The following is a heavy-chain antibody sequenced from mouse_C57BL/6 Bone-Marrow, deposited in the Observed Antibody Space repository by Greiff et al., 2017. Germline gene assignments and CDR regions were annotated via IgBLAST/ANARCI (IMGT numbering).Heavy chain of an antibody. CDR2: IYPGDGDT. CDR1: GYAFRSYW. V-gene: IGHV1-80*01. J-gene: IGHJ2*01. CDR3: ERGGWLPGVFDY. D-gene: IGHD2-2*01. Sequence: VKLQESGAELVKPGASVKISCKASGYAFRSYWMNWVKQRPGKGLEWIGQIYPGDGDTNYNGKFKGKATLTADKSSSPAYMQLSSLTSGDSAVYCCERGGWLPGVFDYWGQGTTLTVSS.